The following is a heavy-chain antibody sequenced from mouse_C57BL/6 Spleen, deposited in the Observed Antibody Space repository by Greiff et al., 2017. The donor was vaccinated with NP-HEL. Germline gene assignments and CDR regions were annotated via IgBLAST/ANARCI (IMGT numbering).Heavy chain of an antibody. D-gene: IGHD2-4*01. CDR3: ATSYYDYDNYYFDY. CDR2: ISSGSSTI. CDR1: GFTFSDYG. V-gene: IGHV5-17*01. Sequence: EVQRVESGGGLVKPGGSLKLSCAASGFTFSDYGMHWVRQAPEKGLEWVAYISSGSSTIYYADTVKGRFTISRDNAKNTLFLQMTSLRSEDTAMYYCATSYYDYDNYYFDYWGQGTTLTVSS. J-gene: IGHJ2*01.